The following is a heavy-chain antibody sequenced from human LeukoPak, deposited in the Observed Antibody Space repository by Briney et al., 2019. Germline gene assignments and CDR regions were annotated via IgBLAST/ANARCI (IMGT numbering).Heavy chain of an antibody. J-gene: IGHJ5*02. V-gene: IGHV1-2*02. D-gene: IGHD2-15*01. CDR2: INPNSGGT. Sequence: ASVKVSCKASGYTFTGYYMHWVRQAPGQGLEWMGWINPNSGGTNYAQKFQGRVTMTRDTSISTAYMELSRLRSDDTAVYYCARDGPYCSGGSCYSRKDSNWFDPRGQGTLVTVSS. CDR3: ARDGPYCSGGSCYSRKDSNWFDP. CDR1: GYTFTGYY.